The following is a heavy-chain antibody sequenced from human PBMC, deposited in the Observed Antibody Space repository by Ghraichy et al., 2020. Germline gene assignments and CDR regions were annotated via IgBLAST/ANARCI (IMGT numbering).Heavy chain of an antibody. CDR1: GFTFSTYW. J-gene: IGHJ3*02. CDR2: VKEDGSEN. Sequence: SCAASGFTFSTYWMTWVRQAPGKGLEGVATVKEDGSENFYVDSVKGRFTISRDNAKNSLYLQLNSLRAVDTAVYYCARDPFDMWGQGTMVTVSS. V-gene: IGHV3-7*03. CDR3: ARDPFDM.